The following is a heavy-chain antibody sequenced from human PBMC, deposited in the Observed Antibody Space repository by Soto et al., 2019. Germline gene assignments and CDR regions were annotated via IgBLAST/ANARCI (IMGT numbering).Heavy chain of an antibody. CDR3: ARDFRKLPKDIVVVVATISNWFDP. D-gene: IGHD2-15*01. Sequence: GASVKVSCKASGYTFTSYDINWVRQATGQGLEWMGRMNPNSGNTGYAQKFQGRVTMTRNTSIGTAYMELSSLRSEDTAVYYCARDFRKLPKDIVVVVATISNWFDPWGQGTLVTVSS. CDR2: MNPNSGNT. CDR1: GYTFTSYD. V-gene: IGHV1-8*01. J-gene: IGHJ5*02.